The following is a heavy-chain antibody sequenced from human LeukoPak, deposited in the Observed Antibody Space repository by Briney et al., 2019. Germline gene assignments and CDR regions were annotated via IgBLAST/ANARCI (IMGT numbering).Heavy chain of an antibody. V-gene: IGHV1-18*04. CDR2: ISAHNENI. CDR3: ARDKGQVPAAIGPFDY. CDR1: GYTFSNFG. Sequence: ASVKVSCKTSGYTFSNFGLSWARQAPGQGLEWLGWISAHNENIHYAQNLQDRLTMTTDTSTSTAYMELRNLRSDDTAVYYCARDKGQVPAAIGPFDYWGQGTLVTVSS. J-gene: IGHJ4*02. D-gene: IGHD2-2*01.